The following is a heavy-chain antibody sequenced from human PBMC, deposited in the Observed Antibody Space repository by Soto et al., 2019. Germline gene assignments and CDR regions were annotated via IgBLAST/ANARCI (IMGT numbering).Heavy chain of an antibody. J-gene: IGHJ3*02. Sequence: GASVKVSCKVSGYTLTELSMHWVRQAPGKGLEWMGGFDPEDGETIYAQKFQGRVTMTEDTSTDTAYMELSSLRSEDTAVYYCATHRRVIVALNDAFDIWGQWTMVTVSS. V-gene: IGHV1-24*01. CDR2: FDPEDGET. CDR1: GYTLTELS. CDR3: ATHRRVIVALNDAFDI. D-gene: IGHD5-12*01.